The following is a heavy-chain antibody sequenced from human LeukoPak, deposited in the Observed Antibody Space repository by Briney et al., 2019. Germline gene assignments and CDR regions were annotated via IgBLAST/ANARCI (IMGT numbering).Heavy chain of an antibody. CDR3: AREADCSGTSCYSQFLDY. D-gene: IGHD2-2*01. CDR2: INPNSGGT. Sequence: ASVKVSCKASGYTFTDYYMHWVRQAPGQGLEWMGWINPNSGGTNYAQKFQGRVTMTRDTSLNTAYMDLSRLRSNDTAVYYCAREADCSGTSCYSQFLDYWGQGTLVTVSS. V-gene: IGHV1-2*02. J-gene: IGHJ4*02. CDR1: GYTFTDYY.